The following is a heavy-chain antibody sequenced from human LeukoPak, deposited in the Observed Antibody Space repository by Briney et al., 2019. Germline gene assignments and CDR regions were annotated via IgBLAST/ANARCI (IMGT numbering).Heavy chain of an antibody. CDR2: ISSSSNYL. Sequence: GGSLRLSCAASGFSFSSYSMSWVRQAPGKGLEWDSFISSSSNYLYYPDSVKGRFTISRDNAKNSLYLQMNSLRAEDTAVYYCARDVAARPRWFAPWGQGTLVTVSS. V-gene: IGHV3-21*01. CDR1: GFSFSSYS. J-gene: IGHJ5*02. D-gene: IGHD6-6*01. CDR3: ARDVAARPRWFAP.